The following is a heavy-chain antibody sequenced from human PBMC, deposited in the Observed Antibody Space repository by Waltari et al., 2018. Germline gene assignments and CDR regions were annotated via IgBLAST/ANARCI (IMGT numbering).Heavy chain of an antibody. CDR3: ARGGDGYNPLFDY. J-gene: IGHJ4*02. Sequence: QVQLVQSGAEVKKPGASVKVSCKASGYTFTSYAMHWVRQAPGQRLEWMGWINAGNGNTKYSQKFQGRVTITRDTSASTAHMELSSLRSEDTAVYYCARGGDGYNPLFDYWGQGTLVTVSS. V-gene: IGHV1-3*01. CDR1: GYTFTSYA. CDR2: INAGNGNT. D-gene: IGHD5-12*01.